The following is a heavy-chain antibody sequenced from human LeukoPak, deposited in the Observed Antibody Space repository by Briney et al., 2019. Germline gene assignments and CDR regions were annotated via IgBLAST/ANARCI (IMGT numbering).Heavy chain of an antibody. Sequence: SETLSLTCTVSGGSISRNNYYGGWIRQPPGKGLGWIGSIYYSGSTSYNPSLKSRVTISVDTSKTHFSLKLISVTAADTAVYYCARIAFGGRYYYYMDVWGKGTTVTVSS. V-gene: IGHV4-39*07. CDR1: GGSISRNNYY. D-gene: IGHD3-16*01. J-gene: IGHJ6*03. CDR2: IYYSGST. CDR3: ARIAFGGRYYYYMDV.